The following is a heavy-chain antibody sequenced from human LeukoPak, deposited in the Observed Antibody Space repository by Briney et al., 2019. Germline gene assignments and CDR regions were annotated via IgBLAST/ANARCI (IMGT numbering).Heavy chain of an antibody. CDR2: IYYSGST. CDR1: GGSISSYY. V-gene: IGHV4-30-4*01. Sequence: SETLSLTCTVSGGSISSYYWSWIRQPPGKGLEWIGYIYYSGSTYYNPSLKSRVTISVDTSKNQFSLKLSSVTAADTAVYYCASTLLWFGDEYFDYWGQGTLVTVSS. CDR3: ASTLLWFGDEYFDY. D-gene: IGHD3-10*01. J-gene: IGHJ4*02.